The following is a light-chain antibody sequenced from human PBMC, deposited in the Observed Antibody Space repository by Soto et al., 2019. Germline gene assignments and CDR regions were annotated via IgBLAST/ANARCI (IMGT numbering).Light chain of an antibody. V-gene: IGLV2-23*01. CDR2: AGS. J-gene: IGLJ3*02. Sequence: QSVLTQPASVSGSPGQSITVSCTGTSSDIGSYNLVSWYQHHPGKAPKLMIYAGSKRPSGVSSRFSGSKSGNTASLTISGLQAEDEADYYCCSYAGSSTLLFGGGTNLTVL. CDR1: SSDIGSYNL. CDR3: CSYAGSSTLL.